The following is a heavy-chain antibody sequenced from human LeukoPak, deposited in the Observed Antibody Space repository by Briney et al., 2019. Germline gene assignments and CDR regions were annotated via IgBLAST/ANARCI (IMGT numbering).Heavy chain of an antibody. CDR3: ATYRQIQVPFEF. J-gene: IGHJ4*02. V-gene: IGHV3-48*03. CDR1: GFTFSTYE. Sequence: GGSLRLSCAASGFTFSTYEINWVRQAPGKGLEWVSYISRSSTTIYYADSVKGRFTISRDNSRSTLSLQMDSLRAEDTATYYCATYRQIQVPFEFWGQGTLVTVSS. D-gene: IGHD5-18*01. CDR2: ISRSSTTI.